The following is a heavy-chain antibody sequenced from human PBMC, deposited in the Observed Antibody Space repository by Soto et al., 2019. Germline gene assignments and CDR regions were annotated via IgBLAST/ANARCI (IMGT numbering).Heavy chain of an antibody. Sequence: GGSLRLSCAASGFTFSSYSMNWVRQAPGKGLEWVSSISISSSYIYYADSVKGRFTISRDNAKNSLYLHMNSLRAEDTSVYYCARVVDTVMVTVAFDIWGQGTMVTVS. CDR3: ARVVDTVMVTVAFDI. J-gene: IGHJ3*02. D-gene: IGHD5-18*01. CDR2: ISISSSYI. CDR1: GFTFSSYS. V-gene: IGHV3-21*01.